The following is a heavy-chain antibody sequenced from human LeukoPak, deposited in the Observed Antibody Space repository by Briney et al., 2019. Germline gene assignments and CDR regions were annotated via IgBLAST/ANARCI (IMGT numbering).Heavy chain of an antibody. J-gene: IGHJ4*02. CDR3: ARRRLPAPPVRGILKY. D-gene: IGHD6-6*01. Sequence: PGGPLRLSCADSGLSFSSFAMNWLRQAPGKGLEWVATISGSGGSTYYAASVKGRFTISRDNSKKTLFLQMNSLRAEDTAVYYCARRRLPAPPVRGILKYWGQGTLVTVSS. CDR1: GLSFSSFA. V-gene: IGHV3-23*01. CDR2: ISGSGGST.